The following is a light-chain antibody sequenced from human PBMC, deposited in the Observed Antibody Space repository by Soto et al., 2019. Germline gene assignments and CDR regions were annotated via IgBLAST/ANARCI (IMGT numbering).Light chain of an antibody. CDR3: QQYNDWPLT. Sequence: EIVMTQSTVTLSVSPGERATLSFMASQSINSNLAWYQQKPGQAPSLLIYGAFTRATGIPARFSGTGSGTEFTLTISSLQSEDLALYYCQQYNDWPLTFGQGTKVDIK. CDR2: GAF. V-gene: IGKV3-15*01. J-gene: IGKJ1*01. CDR1: QSINSN.